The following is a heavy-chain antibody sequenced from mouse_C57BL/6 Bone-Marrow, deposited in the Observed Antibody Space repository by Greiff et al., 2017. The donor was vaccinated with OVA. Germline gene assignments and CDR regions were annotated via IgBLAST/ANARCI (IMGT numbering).Heavy chain of an antibody. Sequence: QVQLQQPGAELVRPGTSVKLSCKASGYTFTSYWMHWVKQRPGQGLEWIGVIDPSDSYTNYNQKFKGKATLTVDTSSSTAYMQLSSLTSEDSAVYYCARAGCYYGSSYDFDYWGQGTTLTVSS. J-gene: IGHJ2*01. CDR3: ARAGCYYGSSYDFDY. CDR2: IDPSDSYT. D-gene: IGHD1-1*01. CDR1: GYTFTSYW. V-gene: IGHV1-59*01.